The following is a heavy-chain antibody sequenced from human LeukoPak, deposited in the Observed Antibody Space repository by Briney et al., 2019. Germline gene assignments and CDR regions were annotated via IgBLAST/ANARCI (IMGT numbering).Heavy chain of an antibody. Sequence: PGGSLRLSYAASGFTFSSYAMTWVRQAPGKGLEWVSALSGSGGSSYYADSVKGRFTISRGNSNSTLFLQMNSLRAEDTALYYCAKLRGTVATMGYAADYWGQGTLVTVSS. CDR2: LSGSGGSS. V-gene: IGHV3-23*01. CDR3: AKLRGTVATMGYAADY. J-gene: IGHJ4*02. D-gene: IGHD5-12*01. CDR1: GFTFSSYA.